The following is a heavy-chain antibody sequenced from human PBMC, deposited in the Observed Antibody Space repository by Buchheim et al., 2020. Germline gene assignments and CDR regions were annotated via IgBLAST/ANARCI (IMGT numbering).Heavy chain of an antibody. CDR2: IWYEGSNK. J-gene: IGHJ4*02. Sequence: QVQLVESGGGVVQPGRSLRLSCAASGFTFSSYGMHWVRQAPGKGLEWVADIWYEGSNKYYADSVKGRFTISRENPKNTLYLQMNSLRAEDTAVYYCARDPEYIAAAGHYFDYWGQGTL. V-gene: IGHV3-33*01. CDR3: ARDPEYIAAAGHYFDY. D-gene: IGHD6-13*01. CDR1: GFTFSSYG.